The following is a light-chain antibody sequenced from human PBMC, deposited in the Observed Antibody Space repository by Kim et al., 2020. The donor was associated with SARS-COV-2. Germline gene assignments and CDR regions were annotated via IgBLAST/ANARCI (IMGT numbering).Light chain of an antibody. V-gene: IGKV3-20*01. CDR3: QQYGSSPLT. J-gene: IGKJ2*01. Sequence: LSPGERVTLSCRASQSVSSSYLAWYQQKPGQAPRLLIYGASSRATGIPDRFSGSGSGTDFTLTISRLEPEDFAVYYCQQYGSSPLTFGQGTKLEI. CDR2: GAS. CDR1: QSVSSSY.